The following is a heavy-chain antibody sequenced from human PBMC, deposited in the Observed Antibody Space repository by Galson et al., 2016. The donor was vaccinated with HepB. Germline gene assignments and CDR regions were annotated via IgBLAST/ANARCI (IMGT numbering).Heavy chain of an antibody. CDR2: VYSGGSR. D-gene: IGHD2-15*01. J-gene: IGHJ4*02. Sequence: SLRLSCAASGFSVSTHYMTWFRQPPGKGLEWVSVVYSGGSRYYADSVRGRFTISKDTTPNTVYLQMNSLRAEDTAVYYCARDQGGGHRRASGFWGQGTLVTVSS. CDR3: ARDQGGGHRRASGF. CDR1: GFSVSTHY. V-gene: IGHV3-53*01.